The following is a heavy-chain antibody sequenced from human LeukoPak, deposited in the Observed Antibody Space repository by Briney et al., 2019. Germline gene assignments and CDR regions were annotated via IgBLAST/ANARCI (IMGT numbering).Heavy chain of an antibody. J-gene: IGHJ3*02. CDR3: AKDWGPYYSGASCHPDAFDI. D-gene: IGHD2-15*01. Sequence: GGSLRLSCAASGFTFSSCAMSWVRQAPGKGLEWVSAISGRGDSTYYADSVKGRFTISRDNSKNTLYLQMNSLRAEDTALYYCAKDWGPYYSGASCHPDAFDIWGQGTMVTVSS. CDR2: ISGRGDST. CDR1: GFTFSSCA. V-gene: IGHV3-23*01.